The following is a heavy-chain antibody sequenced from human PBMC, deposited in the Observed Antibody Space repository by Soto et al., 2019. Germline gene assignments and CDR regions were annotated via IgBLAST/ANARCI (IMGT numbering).Heavy chain of an antibody. CDR3: ARVSIQLWIRDGMDV. CDR1: GFTFSSHS. J-gene: IGHJ6*02. Sequence: QVQLVESGGGVVQPGRSLRLSCAASGFTFSSHSMHWVRQAPGKGLEWVAVMSYDGTHKYYADSVKGRFIISRDNSKNTLYLQMNSLRPEATAVYYCARVSIQLWIRDGMDVWGQGTTFTVSS. CDR2: MSYDGTHK. V-gene: IGHV3-30-3*01. D-gene: IGHD5-18*01.